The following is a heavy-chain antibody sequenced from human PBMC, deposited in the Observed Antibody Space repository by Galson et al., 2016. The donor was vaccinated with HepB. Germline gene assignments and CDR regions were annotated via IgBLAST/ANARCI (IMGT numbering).Heavy chain of an antibody. Sequence: SVKVSCKASGGTFSNSAISWVRQAPGQGFEWVGGILPVFGTSNYAQKFQGRVIFTADASTSTVYMELNSLTSEDTAVYYCAREGGYCSMASCYILWFDPWGQGTLVTVSS. CDR3: AREGGYCSMASCYILWFDP. D-gene: IGHD2-2*02. CDR1: GGTFSNSA. V-gene: IGHV1-69*13. J-gene: IGHJ5*02. CDR2: ILPVFGTS.